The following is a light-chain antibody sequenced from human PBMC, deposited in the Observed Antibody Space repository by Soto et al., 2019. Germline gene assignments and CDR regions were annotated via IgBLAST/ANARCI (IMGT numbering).Light chain of an antibody. CDR2: EVS. J-gene: IGLJ3*02. CDR1: SSDVGGYDY. V-gene: IGLV2-14*01. CDR3: SSFTSSGTL. Sequence: QSALTQPATVSGSPGQPITISCTGTSSDVGGYDYVSWYQQHPGKVPKLIIYEVSIRASGVSNRFSASKSANTASLTISGHQPEDEADYYCSSFTSSGTLFGGGTKVTVL.